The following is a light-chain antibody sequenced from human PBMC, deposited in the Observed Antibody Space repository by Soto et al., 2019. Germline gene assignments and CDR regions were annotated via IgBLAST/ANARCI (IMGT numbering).Light chain of an antibody. J-gene: IGLJ3*02. CDR2: DVN. Sequence: QSALTQPRSVSGSPGQSVTIFCTGTSSDVGSYKYVSWYQHHPGKAPKLMIFDVNKRPSGVPDRFSGSNSGNAASLTISGLQPEDEADYFCCSFVDSDTVLFGGGTQLTVL. CDR3: CSFVDSDTVL. CDR1: SSDVGSYKY. V-gene: IGLV2-11*01.